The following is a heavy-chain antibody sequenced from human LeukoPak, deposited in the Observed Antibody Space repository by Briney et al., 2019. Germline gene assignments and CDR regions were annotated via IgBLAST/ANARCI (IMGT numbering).Heavy chain of an antibody. J-gene: IGHJ3*02. D-gene: IGHD6-13*01. Sequence: PSETLSLTCTVSGGSISSGSYYWSWIRQPAGKGLEWIGRIYTSGSTNYNPSLKSRITISVDTSKNQFSLKLSSVTAADTAVYYCARESSWIPTDAFDIWGQGTMVTVSS. CDR3: ARESSWIPTDAFDI. CDR2: IYTSGST. CDR1: GGSISSGSYY. V-gene: IGHV4-61*02.